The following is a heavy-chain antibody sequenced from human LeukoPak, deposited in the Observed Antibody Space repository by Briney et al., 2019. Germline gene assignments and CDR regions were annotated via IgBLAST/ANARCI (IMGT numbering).Heavy chain of an antibody. V-gene: IGHV1-18*01. CDR3: ARVPRIYGDYDWYFDL. CDR1: GYTLTSYG. D-gene: IGHD4-17*01. CDR2: ISAYNGNT. Sequence: GASVKVSCKASGYTLTSYGISWVRQAPGQGLEWMGWISAYNGNTNYAQKLQGRVTMTTDTSTSTAYMELRSLRSDDTAVYYCARVPRIYGDYDWYFDLWGRGTLVTVSS. J-gene: IGHJ2*01.